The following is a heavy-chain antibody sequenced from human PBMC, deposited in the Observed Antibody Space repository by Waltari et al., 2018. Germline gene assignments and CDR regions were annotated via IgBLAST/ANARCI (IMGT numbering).Heavy chain of an antibody. CDR3: TRDGYNFPDY. V-gene: IGHV3-33*01. CDR2: IWYDGTNQ. Sequence: QVQLVESGGGVVQPGRSLRLSCATSGFTFSNYGMHWVRQAPGKGLEWVTYIWYDGTNQDYADSVKGRFSVSRDQRKSTMYLQMDSLRVEDTAVYYCTRDGYNFPDYWGQGTLVTVSS. D-gene: IGHD1-1*01. J-gene: IGHJ4*02. CDR1: GFTFSNYG.